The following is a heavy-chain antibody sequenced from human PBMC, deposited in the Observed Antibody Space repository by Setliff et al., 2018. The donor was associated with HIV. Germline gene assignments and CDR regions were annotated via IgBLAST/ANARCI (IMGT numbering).Heavy chain of an antibody. CDR3: ASYDSSGPH. Sequence: GASVKVSCKASGYSFTNYAMHWVRQAPGQRLEWMGWINTGNGNTKYSQKFQGRVTFTGDTSASTAYMEVSSLRSEDTAVYYCASYDSSGPHWGQGTLVTVS. CDR2: INTGNGNT. CDR1: GYSFTNYA. J-gene: IGHJ4*02. V-gene: IGHV1-3*04. D-gene: IGHD3-22*01.